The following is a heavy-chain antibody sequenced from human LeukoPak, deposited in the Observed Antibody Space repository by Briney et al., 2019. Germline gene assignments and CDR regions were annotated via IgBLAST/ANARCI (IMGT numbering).Heavy chain of an antibody. Sequence: SETLSLTCTVSGGSISRYYWSWIRQPPGKGLEWIGYIYYSGSTNYNPSLKSRVTISVDTSKNQFSLKLSSVTAADTAVYYCARHNSGWPLDYWGQGTLVTVSS. D-gene: IGHD6-19*01. J-gene: IGHJ4*02. CDR3: ARHNSGWPLDY. CDR1: GGSISRYY. CDR2: IYYSGST. V-gene: IGHV4-59*08.